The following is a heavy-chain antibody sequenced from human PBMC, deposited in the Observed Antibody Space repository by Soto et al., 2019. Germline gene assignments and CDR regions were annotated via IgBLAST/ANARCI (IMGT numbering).Heavy chain of an antibody. Sequence: GGSLRLSCAAPGFTFSSYGMHWVRQAPGKGLEWVAVIWYDGSNKYYADSVKGRFTISRDNSKNTLYLQMNSLRAEDTAVYYCARDGGVTNRYVGPWSDPGLDYWGQGTLVTVSS. J-gene: IGHJ4*02. V-gene: IGHV3-33*01. CDR3: ARDGGVTNRYVGPWSDPGLDY. D-gene: IGHD3-3*01. CDR2: IWYDGSNK. CDR1: GFTFSSYG.